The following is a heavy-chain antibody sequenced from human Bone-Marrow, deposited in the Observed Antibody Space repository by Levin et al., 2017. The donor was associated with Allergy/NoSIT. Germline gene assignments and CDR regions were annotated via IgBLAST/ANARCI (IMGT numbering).Heavy chain of an antibody. CDR2: ISGSGTIT. CDR1: GFTFSSYA. J-gene: IGHJ4*02. D-gene: IGHD6-19*01. Sequence: GESLKISCAASGFTFSSYAMSWVRQAPGKGLEWVSSISGSGTITHYAESVKGRFTISRDISKNMLHLQMNSRRSEDPAIYCCAREGLAVAGYYFDSWGQGTLVTVSS. CDR3: AREGLAVAGYYFDS. V-gene: IGHV3-23*01.